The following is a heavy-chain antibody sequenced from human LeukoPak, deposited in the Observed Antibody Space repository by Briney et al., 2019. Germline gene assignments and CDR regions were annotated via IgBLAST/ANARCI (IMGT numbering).Heavy chain of an antibody. CDR2: IKQDGSEK. Sequence: PSETLSLTCAVYGGSFSGYYWSWVRQAPGKGLEWVANIKQDGSEKYYVDSVKGRFTISRDNAKNSLYLQMNSLRAEDTAVYYCAREPYLARGWGQGTLVTVSS. CDR3: AREPYLARG. D-gene: IGHD3-10*01. CDR1: GGSFSGYY. V-gene: IGHV3-7*01. J-gene: IGHJ4*02.